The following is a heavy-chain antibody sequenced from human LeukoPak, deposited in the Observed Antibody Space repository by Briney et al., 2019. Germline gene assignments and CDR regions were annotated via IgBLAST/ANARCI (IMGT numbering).Heavy chain of an antibody. Sequence: PSETLSLTCTVSGGSISSGDYYWSWIRQPPGKGLEWIGYIYYSGSTYYNPSLKSRVTISVDTSKNQFSLKLSSVTAADTAVYYCARDGGYCSGGSCYGYWDQGTLVTVSS. V-gene: IGHV4-30-4*02. CDR3: ARDGGYCSGGSCYGY. CDR1: GGSISSGDYY. J-gene: IGHJ4*02. CDR2: IYYSGST. D-gene: IGHD2-15*01.